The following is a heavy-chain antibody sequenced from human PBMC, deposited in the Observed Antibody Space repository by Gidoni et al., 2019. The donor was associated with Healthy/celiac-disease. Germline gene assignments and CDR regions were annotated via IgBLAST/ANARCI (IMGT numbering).Heavy chain of an antibody. D-gene: IGHD3-3*01. CDR1: GGFFSGYY. V-gene: IGHV4-34*01. Sequence: QVQLQQGGAGLLKPSETLSLNGAVDGGFFSGYYWSWIRQPPGKGLEWIGEINQSGSTNYNPSLTIRVTISVDTSNNQFSLKLSSVTAADTAVYYCARGDSVRFLTAWGQGTLVTVSS. J-gene: IGHJ5*02. CDR2: INQSGST. CDR3: ARGDSVRFLTA.